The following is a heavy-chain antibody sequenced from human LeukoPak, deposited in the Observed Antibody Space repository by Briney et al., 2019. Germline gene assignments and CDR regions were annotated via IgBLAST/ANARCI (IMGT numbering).Heavy chain of an antibody. D-gene: IGHD2-8*02. CDR1: GGSISSGGYY. V-gene: IGHV4-31*03. J-gene: IGHJ4*02. Sequence: KPSQTLSLTCTVSGGSISSGGYYWSWIRQHPGKGLEWIGYIYYSGSTYYNPSLKSRVTISIDTSKNQFSLKLSSVTAADTAVYYCSTDSPTGFDHWGQGALVTVSS. CDR3: STDSPTGFDH. CDR2: IYYSGST.